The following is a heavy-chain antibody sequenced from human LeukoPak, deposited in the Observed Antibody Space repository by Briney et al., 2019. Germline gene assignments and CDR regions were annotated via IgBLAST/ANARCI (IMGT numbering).Heavy chain of an antibody. V-gene: IGHV4-39*01. CDR2: IYYSGST. CDR3: ARHTTRTQNGAFDI. J-gene: IGHJ3*02. Sequence: SETLSLTCTVSGGAISSSCCYWGWIRQPPGKGLEWIGLIYYSGSTFYNPSLKSRVTISVDTSKNQFSLKLSSVTAADTAVYYCARHTTRTQNGAFDIWGQGAMVTVPS. CDR1: GGAISSSCCY. D-gene: IGHD1-1*01.